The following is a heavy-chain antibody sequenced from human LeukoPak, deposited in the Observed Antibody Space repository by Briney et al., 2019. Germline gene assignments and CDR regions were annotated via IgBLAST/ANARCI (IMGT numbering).Heavy chain of an antibody. J-gene: IGHJ5*02. CDR3: AKDGGGGSNSSSWTDNWFDP. Sequence: GGSLRLSCAASGFTFSSYGMHWVRQAPGKGLEWVAVISYDGSNKYYADSVKGRFTISRDNSKNTLYLQMNSLRAEDTAVYYCAKDGGGGSNSSSWTDNWFDPWGQGTLVTVSS. CDR2: ISYDGSNK. D-gene: IGHD6-13*01. V-gene: IGHV3-30*18. CDR1: GFTFSSYG.